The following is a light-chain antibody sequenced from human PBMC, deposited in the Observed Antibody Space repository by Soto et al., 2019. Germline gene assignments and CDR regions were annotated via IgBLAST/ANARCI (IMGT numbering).Light chain of an antibody. CDR3: SSYTSSSTLV. V-gene: IGLV2-14*01. CDR1: SSDVGGYNY. CDR2: DVS. J-gene: IGLJ2*01. Sequence: QSVLTQPASVSGSPGQSITISCTGTSSDVGGYNYVSWYQQHPGKAPKLMICDVSNRPSGVSNRFPGSKSGNTASLTISGLQAEDEADYYCSSYTSSSTLVFGGGTKLTVL.